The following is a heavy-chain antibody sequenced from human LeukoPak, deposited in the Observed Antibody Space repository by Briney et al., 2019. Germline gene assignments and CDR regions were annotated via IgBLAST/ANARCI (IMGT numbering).Heavy chain of an antibody. Sequence: PSETLSLTCTVSGGSISSYYWSWIRQPPGKGLEWIGYIYYSGSTNYNPSLKSRVTISVDTSKNQFSLKLSSVTAADTAVYYCTSRVVTTADAFDIWGQGTMVTVSS. CDR3: TSRVVTTADAFDI. CDR2: IYYSGST. CDR1: GGSISSYY. J-gene: IGHJ3*02. D-gene: IGHD3-22*01. V-gene: IGHV4-59*01.